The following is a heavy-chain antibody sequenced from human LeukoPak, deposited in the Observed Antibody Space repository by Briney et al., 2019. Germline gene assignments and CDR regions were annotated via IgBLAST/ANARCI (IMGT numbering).Heavy chain of an antibody. CDR1: GFTFSSYA. V-gene: IGHV3-23*01. CDR3: AKQILEYKELDI. CDR2: ISGSGGST. Sequence: PGGSLRLSCAASGFTFSSYAMSWVRQAPGKGLEWVSAISGSGGSTYYADSVKGRFTISRDNSKNTLYPQMNSLRAEETAVYYCAKQILEYKELDIWGQGTMVTVSS. J-gene: IGHJ3*02. D-gene: IGHD3-3*01.